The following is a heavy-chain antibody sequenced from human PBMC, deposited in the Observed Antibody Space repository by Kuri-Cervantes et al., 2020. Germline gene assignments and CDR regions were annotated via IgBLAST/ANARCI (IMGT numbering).Heavy chain of an antibody. J-gene: IGHJ6*02. CDR1: GFTFSSYG. D-gene: IGHD6-13*01. CDR2: ISYDGSNK. V-gene: IGHV3-30*03. Sequence: GESLKISCAASGFTFSSYGMHWVRQAPGKGLEWVAVISYDGSNKYYADSVRGRFTISRDNAKNSLYLQMNSLRAEDAAVYYCARVDSSSWYYYYYGMDVWGQGTTVTVSS. CDR3: ARVDSSSWYYYYYGMDV.